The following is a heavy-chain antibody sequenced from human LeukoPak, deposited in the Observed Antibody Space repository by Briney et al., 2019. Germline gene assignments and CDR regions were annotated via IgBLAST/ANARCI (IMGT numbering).Heavy chain of an antibody. CDR1: GYSISSGYY. D-gene: IGHD2-8*01. CDR3: ARKAEGYCTNGVCYADY. V-gene: IGHV4-38-2*01. J-gene: IGHJ4*02. Sequence: KPSETLSLTCAVSGYSISSGYYWGWIRPPPGKGLEWIGSIYHSGSTYYNPSLKSRVTISVDTSKNQFSLKLSSVTAADTAVYYCARKAEGYCTNGVCYADYWGQGTLVTVSS. CDR2: IYHSGST.